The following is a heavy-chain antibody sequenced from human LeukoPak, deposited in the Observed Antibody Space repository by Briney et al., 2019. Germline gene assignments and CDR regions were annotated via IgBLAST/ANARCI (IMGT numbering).Heavy chain of an antibody. CDR2: ISAYNGNT. CDR3: ARDVWDSSESDAFDI. CDR1: GYTFTSYG. J-gene: IGHJ3*02. D-gene: IGHD3-22*01. V-gene: IGHV1-18*01. Sequence: GASVKVSCKASGYTFTSYGISWVRQAPGQGLEWMGWISAYNGNTNYAQKLQGRVTMTTDTSTSTAYMELRSLRSDDTAVYYCARDVWDSSESDAFDIWGQGTMVTVSS.